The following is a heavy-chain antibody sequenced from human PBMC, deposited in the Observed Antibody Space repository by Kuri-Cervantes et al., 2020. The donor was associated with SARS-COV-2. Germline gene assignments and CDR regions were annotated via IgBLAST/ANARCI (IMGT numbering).Heavy chain of an antibody. CDR1: GFTFSSYG. CDR2: MKEDGNEK. J-gene: IGHJ4*02. CDR3: ARKGLDSSGYSLGYD. D-gene: IGHD3-22*01. V-gene: IGHV3-7*02. Sequence: GGSLRLSCEASGFTFSSYGMSWVRQAPGKGLEWVANMKEDGNEKNYVDSVKGRFTISRDNAKNSLYLQMNSLRADDTALYYCARKGLDSSGYSLGYDWGQGTLVTVSS.